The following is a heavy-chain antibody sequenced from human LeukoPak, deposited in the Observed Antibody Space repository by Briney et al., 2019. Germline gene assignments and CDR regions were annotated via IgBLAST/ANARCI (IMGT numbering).Heavy chain of an antibody. D-gene: IGHD2-8*01. CDR2: VNRDGSET. CDR3: VRNNAMDV. Sequence: GGSLRLSCAASGFTLSNHWMTWVRQVPGRGPEWVANVNRDGSETYYLDSVKGRFTISRDNAKSSLNLQMNSLRAEDTALYYCVRNNAMDVWGQGTAVIVSS. J-gene: IGHJ6*02. CDR1: GFTLSNHW. V-gene: IGHV3-7*03.